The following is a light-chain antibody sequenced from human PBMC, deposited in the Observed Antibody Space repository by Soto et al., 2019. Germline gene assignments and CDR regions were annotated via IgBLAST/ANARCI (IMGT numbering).Light chain of an antibody. CDR3: CSYAGSRTYV. Sequence: QSALTQPASVSGSPGQSITISCTGTSNDVGTYNLVSWYQQRPGKGPTLVIFENDQRPSGVSFRFSGSKSGNTASLTISGLQAEDEADYYCCSYAGSRTYVFGTGTKLTVL. CDR1: SNDVGTYNL. CDR2: END. V-gene: IGLV2-23*01. J-gene: IGLJ1*01.